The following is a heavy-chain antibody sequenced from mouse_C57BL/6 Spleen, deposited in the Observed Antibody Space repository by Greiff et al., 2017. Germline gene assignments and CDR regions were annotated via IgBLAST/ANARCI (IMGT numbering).Heavy chain of an antibody. D-gene: IGHD1-1*01. CDR2: ISDGGSYT. Sequence: DVMLVESGGGLVKPGGSLKLSCAASGFTFSSYAMSWVRQTPEKRLEWVATISDGGSYTYYPDTVKGRFTISRDNAKNKLYLQMSHLKSEDTAMYYCARDYYGTTYWYFDVGGTGTTVTVSS. V-gene: IGHV5-4*01. CDR1: GFTFSSYA. CDR3: ARDYYGTTYWYFDV. J-gene: IGHJ1*03.